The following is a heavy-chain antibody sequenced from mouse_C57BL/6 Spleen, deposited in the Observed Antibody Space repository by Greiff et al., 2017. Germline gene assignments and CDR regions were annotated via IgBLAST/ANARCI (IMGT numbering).Heavy chain of an antibody. J-gene: IGHJ2*01. CDR1: GYTFTDYY. D-gene: IGHD1-1*01. CDR2: INPYNGGT. Sequence: EVQLQQSGPVLVKPGASVKMSCKASGYTFTDYYMNWVKQSHGKSLEWIGVINPYNGGTSYNQKFKGKATLTVDKSSSTAYMELNSLTSEDSAVYYCARSLHGSSLGYWGQGTTLTVSS. CDR3: ARSLHGSSLGY. V-gene: IGHV1-19*01.